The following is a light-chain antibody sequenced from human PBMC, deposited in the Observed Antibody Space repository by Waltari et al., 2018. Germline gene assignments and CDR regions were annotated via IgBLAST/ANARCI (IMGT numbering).Light chain of an antibody. CDR2: KAS. CDR3: QQYNSYPFT. Sequence: DIQMTQSPSTLSASVGDRVTITCRARQSISSWLAWYQQKPRKAPKLLIYKASSLESGVPSRFSGSGSGTEFTLTISSLQPDDFATYYCQQYNSYPFTFGPGTKVDIK. J-gene: IGKJ3*01. CDR1: QSISSW. V-gene: IGKV1-5*03.